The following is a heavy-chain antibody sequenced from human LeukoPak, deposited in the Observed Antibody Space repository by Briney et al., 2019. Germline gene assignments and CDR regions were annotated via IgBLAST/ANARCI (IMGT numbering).Heavy chain of an antibody. J-gene: IGHJ3*02. CDR1: GGSISSYY. V-gene: IGHV4-59*01. Sequence: SETLSLTCTVSGGSISSYYWSWIRQPPGKGLEWIGYIYYSGSTNYNPSLKSRVTISVDTSNNQFSLKLSSVTAADTAVYYCARMSYYYDSSGYYLDAFDIWGQGTMVTVSS. CDR2: IYYSGST. CDR3: ARMSYYYDSSGYYLDAFDI. D-gene: IGHD3-22*01.